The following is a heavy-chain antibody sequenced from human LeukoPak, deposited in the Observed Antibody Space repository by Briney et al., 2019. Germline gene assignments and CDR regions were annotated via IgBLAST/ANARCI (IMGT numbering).Heavy chain of an antibody. CDR3: AKGGRGNGEVY. CDR2: IKQDGSEK. CDR1: GFTFSSYR. J-gene: IGHJ4*02. Sequence: GGSLRLSCAVSGFTFSSYRMNWVRQAPGKGLEWVANIKQDGSEKNYVDSVKGRFTISRDNAKSSLFLQMNDLRAEDTAVYYCAKGGRGNGEVYWGQGTLVTVFS. D-gene: IGHD2-8*01. V-gene: IGHV3-7*01.